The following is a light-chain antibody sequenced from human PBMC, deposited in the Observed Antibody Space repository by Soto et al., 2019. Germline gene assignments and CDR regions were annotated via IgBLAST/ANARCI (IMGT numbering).Light chain of an antibody. J-gene: IGLJ3*02. Sequence: QAVVTQPPSASGTPGQKLTISCSGSSSNIGTNPVNWYQQLPGTAPKLLIYSNSQRPSGVPDRFSGSKSGTSASLAISGLQSEDGTDYYCASWDASLSGWVFGGGTKLTVL. CDR3: ASWDASLSGWV. V-gene: IGLV1-44*01. CDR1: SSNIGTNP. CDR2: SNS.